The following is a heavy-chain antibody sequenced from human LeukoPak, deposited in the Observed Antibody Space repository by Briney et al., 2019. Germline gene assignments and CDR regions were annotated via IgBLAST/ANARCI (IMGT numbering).Heavy chain of an antibody. CDR1: GYTFTGYY. V-gene: IGHV1-2*02. J-gene: IGHJ4*02. CDR3: ARLEPSLRGPTFDY. CDR2: INPNSGGT. D-gene: IGHD4-17*01. Sequence: ASVKVSCKASGYTFTGYYMHWVRQAPGQGLEWMGWINPNSGGTNYAQKFQGRVTMTRDTSISTAYMELSSLRYEDTAVYYCARLEPSLRGPTFDYWGQGTPVTVSS.